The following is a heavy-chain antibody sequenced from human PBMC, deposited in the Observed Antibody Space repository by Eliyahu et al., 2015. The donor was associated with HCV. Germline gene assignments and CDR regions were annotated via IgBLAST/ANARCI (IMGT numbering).Heavy chain of an antibody. CDR2: IKEDGREK. CDR1: GFTFSSYW. D-gene: IGHD3-22*01. J-gene: IGHJ4*02. CDR3: AREYYESSGYYPN. V-gene: IGHV3-7*01. Sequence: EVQLVESGGGLVQPGGSLRLSCAASGFTFSSYWMSWVRQAPGKGLEWVATIKEDGREKSYVDSVKGRFTISRDNGKNSLYLQMNSLRAEDTAVYYCAREYYESSGYYPNWGQGTLVTVSS.